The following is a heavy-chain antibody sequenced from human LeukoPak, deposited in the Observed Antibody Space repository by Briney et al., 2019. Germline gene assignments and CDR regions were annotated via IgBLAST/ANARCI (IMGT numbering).Heavy chain of an antibody. V-gene: IGHV4-38-2*01. J-gene: IGHJ4*02. D-gene: IGHD3-22*01. CDR2: IYDSGST. CDR1: GYSISSGYY. Sequence: SETLSLTCAVSGYSISSGYYWGWIRQPQGKALVWIGSIYDSGSTYYNPSLKSRVTVSVDTSKNQFSLKLSSVTAADRAVDYCASPDHYYDSSGQFDYWGQGTLVTVSS. CDR3: ASPDHYYDSSGQFDY.